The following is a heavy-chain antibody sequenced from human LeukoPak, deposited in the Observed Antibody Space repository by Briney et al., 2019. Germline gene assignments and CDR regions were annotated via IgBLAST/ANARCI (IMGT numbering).Heavy chain of an antibody. CDR2: LSPSGGIT. V-gene: IGHV3-23*01. CDR3: ARGVNYFVLEY. CDR1: GFTFSTYA. D-gene: IGHD3-10*02. Sequence: GGSLRLSCAASGFTFSTYAMSWVRQAPGKGLEWVSALSPSGGITYYEDSVKGRFTIPRDNSKNTLYLQMNSLRAEDTAVYYCARGVNYFVLEYWGQGTLVTISS. J-gene: IGHJ4*02.